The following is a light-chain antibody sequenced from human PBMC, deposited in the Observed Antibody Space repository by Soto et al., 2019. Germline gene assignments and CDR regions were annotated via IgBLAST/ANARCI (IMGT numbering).Light chain of an antibody. V-gene: IGKV1-39*01. CDR3: QQSYSTLWT. J-gene: IGKJ1*01. CDR2: ATS. CDR1: QSISGF. Sequence: DIQMTQSPSSLSASDGDRVTITCRASQSISGFLNWYQQKPGKAPNLLIYATSSLQSGVPSRFSGSGSGTDFTLTISSLQPEDSATYYCQQSYSTLWTLGQGTKVDIK.